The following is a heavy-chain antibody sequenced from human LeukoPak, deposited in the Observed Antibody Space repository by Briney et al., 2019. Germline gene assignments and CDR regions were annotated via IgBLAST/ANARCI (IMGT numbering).Heavy chain of an antibody. CDR2: INHSGST. D-gene: IGHD2-15*01. V-gene: IGHV4-34*01. CDR1: GFTVSSNY. J-gene: IGHJ4*02. CDR3: ARGGWLNWYFDY. Sequence: GSLRLSCAASGFTVSSNYMSWVRQAPGKGLEWIGEINHSGSTNYNPSLKSRVTISVDTSKNQFSLKLSSVTAADTAVYYCARGGWLNWYFDYWGQGTLVTVSS.